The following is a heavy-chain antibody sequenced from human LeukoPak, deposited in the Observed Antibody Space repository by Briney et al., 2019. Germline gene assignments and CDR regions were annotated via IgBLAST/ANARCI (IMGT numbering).Heavy chain of an antibody. CDR2: ISYDGSNK. D-gene: IGHD5-18*01. J-gene: IGHJ5*02. CDR1: GFTFSSYA. CDR3: ARGQGYSYGEDL. V-gene: IGHV3-30-3*01. Sequence: GRSLRLSCAASGFTFSSYAMHWVRQAPGKGLEWVAVISYDGSNKYYADSVKGRFTISRDNSKNTLYLQMNSLRAEDTAVYYCARGQGYSYGEDLWGQGTLVTVSS.